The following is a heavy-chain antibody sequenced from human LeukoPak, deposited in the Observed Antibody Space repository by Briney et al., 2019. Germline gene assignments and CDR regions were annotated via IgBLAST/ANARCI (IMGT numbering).Heavy chain of an antibody. CDR1: GGSISSYY. J-gene: IGHJ4*02. CDR3: ARRGGYSSSWSVFDY. D-gene: IGHD6-13*01. CDR2: IYYSGST. Sequence: PSETLSLTCTVSGGSISSYYWSWIRQPPGKGLEWIGYIYYSGSTNYNPSLKSRVTISVDTSKNQFSLKLSSVTAADTAGYYCARRGGYSSSWSVFDYWGQGTLVTVSS. V-gene: IGHV4-59*01.